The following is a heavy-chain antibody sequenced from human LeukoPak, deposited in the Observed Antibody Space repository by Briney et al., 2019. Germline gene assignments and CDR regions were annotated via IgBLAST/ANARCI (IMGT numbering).Heavy chain of an antibody. V-gene: IGHV4-39*07. Sequence: SETLSLTCTVSGGSISSSSYYWGWIRQPPGKGLEWIGSIYYSGSTYYNPSLKSRVTISVDTSKNQFSLKLSSVTAADTAVYYCAREALLWALDAFDIWGQGTMVTVSS. CDR3: AREALLWALDAFDI. CDR2: IYYSGST. D-gene: IGHD3-10*01. J-gene: IGHJ3*02. CDR1: GGSISSSSYY.